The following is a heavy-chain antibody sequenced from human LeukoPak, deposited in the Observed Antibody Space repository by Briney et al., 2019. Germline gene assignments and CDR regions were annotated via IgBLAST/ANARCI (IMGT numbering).Heavy chain of an antibody. V-gene: IGHV3-9*01. J-gene: IGHJ6*03. CDR1: GFTFDDYA. D-gene: IGHD2-8*01. Sequence: GRSLRLSCAASGFTFDDYAMHWVRQAPGKGLEWVSGISWNSGNIDYADSVKGRFTISRDNAKNSLYLQMNSLRAEDTAVYYCAREGIVLNMDVWGKGTTVTVSS. CDR3: AREGIVLNMDV. CDR2: ISWNSGNI.